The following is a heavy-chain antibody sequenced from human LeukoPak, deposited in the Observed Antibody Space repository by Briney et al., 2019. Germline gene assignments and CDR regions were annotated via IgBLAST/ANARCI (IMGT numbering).Heavy chain of an antibody. Sequence: SETLSLTCAVYGGSFSGYYWSWIRQPPGKGLEWIGEINHSGSTNYNPSLKSRVTISVDTSKNQFSLKLSSVTAADTAVYYCARGTTTPRLFDYWGQGTLVTVSS. CDR3: ARGTTTPRLFDY. D-gene: IGHD4-17*01. CDR1: GGSFSGYY. V-gene: IGHV4-34*01. CDR2: INHSGST. J-gene: IGHJ4*02.